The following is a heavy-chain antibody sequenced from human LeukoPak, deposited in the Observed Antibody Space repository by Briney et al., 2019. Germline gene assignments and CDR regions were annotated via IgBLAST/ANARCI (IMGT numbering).Heavy chain of an antibody. CDR1: GFTFSSYG. J-gene: IGHJ5*02. D-gene: IGHD6-13*01. CDR3: AMIAAAGWFDP. V-gene: IGHV3-30*03. Sequence: GGSLRLSCAASGFTFSSYGMHWVRQAPGKGLEWVAVISYDGSNKYYADSVKGRFTISRDNSKNTLYLQMNSLRAEDTAVYYCAMIAAAGWFDPWGQGTLVAVSS. CDR2: ISYDGSNK.